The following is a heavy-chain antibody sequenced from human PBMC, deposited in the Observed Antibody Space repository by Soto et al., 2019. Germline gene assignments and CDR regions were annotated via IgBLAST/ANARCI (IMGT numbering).Heavy chain of an antibody. V-gene: IGHV4-4*02. Sequence: SETLSLTCAVSGDSITGDNWWSWVRQPPGKGLEWIGEIHHSGATNYNPSLKSRVTISVDKSKNQFSLKLNSVTAADTAVYYCSTDNMVLTDAFDIWGPGTMVTVS. CDR3: STDNMVLTDAFDI. D-gene: IGHD2-8*01. J-gene: IGHJ3*02. CDR1: GDSITGDNW. CDR2: IHHSGAT.